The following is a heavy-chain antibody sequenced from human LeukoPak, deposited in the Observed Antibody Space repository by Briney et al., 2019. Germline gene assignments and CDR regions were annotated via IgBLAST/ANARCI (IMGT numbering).Heavy chain of an antibody. V-gene: IGHV1-46*01. CDR3: AGSGSYGGFDY. CDR2: INPGGGST. J-gene: IGHJ4*02. D-gene: IGHD1-26*01. CDR1: GYTFTSYY. Sequence: ASVKVSCKASGYTFTSYYMHWVRQAPGQGLEWMGIINPGGGSTSYAQKFQGRVTMTRDTSTSTVYMELSSLRSEDTAVYYCAGSGSYGGFDYWGQGTLVTVSS.